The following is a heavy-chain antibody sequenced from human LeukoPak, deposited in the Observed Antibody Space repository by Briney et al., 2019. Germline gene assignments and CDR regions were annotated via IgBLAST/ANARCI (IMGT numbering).Heavy chain of an antibody. D-gene: IGHD1-26*01. CDR3: ARDGGRLVGATRYFDY. CDR2: ISYDGSNK. CDR1: GFTFSSYA. J-gene: IGHJ4*02. V-gene: IGHV3-30-3*01. Sequence: GGSLRLSCAASGFTFSSYAMHWVRQAPGKGLEWVAVISYDGSNKYYADSVKGRFTISRDNSKNTLYLQMNSLRAEDTAVYYCARDGGRLVGATRYFDYWGQGTLVTVSS.